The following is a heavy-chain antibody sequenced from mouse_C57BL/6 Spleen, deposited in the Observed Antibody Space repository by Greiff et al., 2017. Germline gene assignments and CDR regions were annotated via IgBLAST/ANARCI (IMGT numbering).Heavy chain of an antibody. CDR1: GYTFTDYN. J-gene: IGHJ3*01. CDR2: INPNNGGT. Sequence: EVQLQESGPELVKPGASVKMSCKASGYTFTDYNMHWVKQSHGKSLEWIGYINPNNGGTSYNQKFKGKATLTVNKSSSTAYMELRSLTSEDSAVYYCARSDYYGNYKGFAYWGQGTLVTVSA. CDR3: ARSDYYGNYKGFAY. V-gene: IGHV1-22*01. D-gene: IGHD2-1*01.